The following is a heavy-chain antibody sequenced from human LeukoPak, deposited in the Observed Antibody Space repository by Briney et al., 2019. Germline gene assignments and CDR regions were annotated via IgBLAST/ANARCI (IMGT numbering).Heavy chain of an antibody. CDR2: IKQDGSEK. Sequence: GGSLRLSCAASGFIFNNFGLIWVRQAPGKGLEWVANIKQDGSEKYYVDSVKGRFTISRDNAKNSLYLQMNSLRAEDTAVYYCARVDILTDAFDIWGQGTMATVSS. CDR3: ARVDILTDAFDI. V-gene: IGHV3-7*01. D-gene: IGHD3-9*01. J-gene: IGHJ3*02. CDR1: GFIFNNFG.